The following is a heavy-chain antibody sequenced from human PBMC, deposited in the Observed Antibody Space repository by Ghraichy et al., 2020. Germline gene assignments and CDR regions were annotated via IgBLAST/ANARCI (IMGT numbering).Heavy chain of an antibody. Sequence: SETLSLTCAVSRGSISSSTSYWGWIRQPPGKGLEWIASIYYSGKTYYNPSLKSLVTISVDTSKSKFSLKLSSVTAADTAVYYCARLDSDLVKAFECWGQGTLVTVSS. CDR2: IYYSGKT. D-gene: IGHD5-18*01. CDR3: ARLDSDLVKAFEC. V-gene: IGHV4-39*01. J-gene: IGHJ4*02. CDR1: RGSISSSTSY.